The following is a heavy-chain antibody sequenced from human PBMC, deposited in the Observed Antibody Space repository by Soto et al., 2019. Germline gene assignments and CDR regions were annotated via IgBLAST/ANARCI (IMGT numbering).Heavy chain of an antibody. J-gene: IGHJ5*02. CDR3: AKDQRMYYYGSGSAS. CDR2: ISYDGVNK. V-gene: IGHV3-30*18. Sequence: VESGGGVVQPGRSLKLSCAGSGFTSGRYGMHWVRQAPGKGLEWVAAISYDGVNKYYAYSVKGRSTFSRDNSRNTVYLPMLNLRPEDTAVYYCAKDQRMYYYGSGSASWGQGTLVTVSS. D-gene: IGHD3-10*01. CDR1: GFTSGRYG.